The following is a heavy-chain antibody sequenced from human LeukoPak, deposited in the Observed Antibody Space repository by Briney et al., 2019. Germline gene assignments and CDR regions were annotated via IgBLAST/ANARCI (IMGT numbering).Heavy chain of an antibody. CDR2: IYTGGST. J-gene: IGHJ4*02. Sequence: PGGSLRLSCAASGFTISSNYMSWVRQAPGKGLEWISVIYTGGSTSYADSVKGRFTISRDSSTNTLFLQMNSLRAEDTAVYYCARSHYDFWSDGYWGQGTLVTVSS. V-gene: IGHV3-66*01. CDR3: ARSHYDFWSDGY. CDR1: GFTISSNY. D-gene: IGHD3-3*01.